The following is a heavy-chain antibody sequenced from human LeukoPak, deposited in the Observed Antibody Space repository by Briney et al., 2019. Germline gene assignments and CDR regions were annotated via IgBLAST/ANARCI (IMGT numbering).Heavy chain of an antibody. J-gene: IGHJ6*02. Sequence: GASVKVSCKASGYTFTSYGISWVRQAPGQGLEWMGWISAYNGNTNYAQKLQGRVTMTTDTSTSTAYMELRSLRSDDTAVYYCAREEYQLLFGTWYYYYGMHVWGQGTTVTVSS. D-gene: IGHD2-2*01. CDR1: GYTFTSYG. V-gene: IGHV1-18*01. CDR3: AREEYQLLFGTWYYYYGMHV. CDR2: ISAYNGNT.